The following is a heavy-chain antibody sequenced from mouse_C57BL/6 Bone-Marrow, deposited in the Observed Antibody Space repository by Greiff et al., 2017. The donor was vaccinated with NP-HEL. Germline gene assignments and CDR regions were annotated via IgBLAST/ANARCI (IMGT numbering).Heavy chain of an antibody. D-gene: IGHD2-1*01. CDR2: IFPSDSET. J-gene: IGHJ2*01. Sequence: VQLQQPGAELVRPGSSVKLSCKASGYTFTNYWLAWVKQRPGHGLEWIGNIFPSDSETHYNQKFKDKATLTVDISSNTAYLQLSSLTSEDSAVYYCARYGIYLSLFDFWGQGTTLTVSS. CDR3: ARYGIYLSLFDF. V-gene: IGHV1-61*01. CDR1: GYTFTNYW.